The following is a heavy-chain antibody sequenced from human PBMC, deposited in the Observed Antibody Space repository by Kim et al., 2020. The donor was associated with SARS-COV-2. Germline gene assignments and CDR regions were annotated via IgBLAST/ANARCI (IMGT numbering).Heavy chain of an antibody. CDR3: ARYGKVHYGDYDLSGINVDI. CDR2: INTNTGNP. V-gene: IGHV7-4-1*02. Sequence: ASVKVSCKASGYTFTSYAMNWVRQAPGQGLEWMGWINTNTGNPTYAQGFTGRFVFSLDTSVSTAYLQISSLKAEDTAVYYCARYGKVHYGDYDLSGINVDIWGQGTMVTVSS. J-gene: IGHJ3*02. CDR1: GYTFTSYA. D-gene: IGHD4-17*01.